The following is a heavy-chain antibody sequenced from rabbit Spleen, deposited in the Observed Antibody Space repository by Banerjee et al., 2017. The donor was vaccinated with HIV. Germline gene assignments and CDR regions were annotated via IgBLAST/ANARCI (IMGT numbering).Heavy chain of an antibody. CDR3: ARAIVPWLGLTRLDL. V-gene: IGHV1S47*01. D-gene: IGHD4-1*01. CDR1: GFDFSNYG. CDR2: IEPIFGNT. Sequence: QEQLVESGGGLVQPGGSLKLSCKASGFDFSNYGVSWVRQAPGKGLEWIGYIEPIFGNTYYANWVNGRFTISSHNAQNTLYLQLSSLTAADTATYFCARAIVPWLGLTRLDLWGQGTLVTV. J-gene: IGHJ3*01.